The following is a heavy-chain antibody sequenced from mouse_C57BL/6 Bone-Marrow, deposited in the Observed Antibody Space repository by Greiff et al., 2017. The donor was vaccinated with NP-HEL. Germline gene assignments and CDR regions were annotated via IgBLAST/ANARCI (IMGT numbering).Heavy chain of an antibody. CDR1: GYTFTSYW. Sequence: VQLQQPGAELVKPGASVKMSCKASGYTFTSYWITWVKQRPGQGLEWIGDIYPGSGSTNYNEKFKSKATLTVDTSSSTAYMQLSSLTSDDSAVYYCARYYDGYYEYFDVWGTGTTVTVSS. CDR2: IYPGSGST. CDR3: ARYYDGYYEYFDV. J-gene: IGHJ1*03. D-gene: IGHD2-3*01. V-gene: IGHV1-55*01.